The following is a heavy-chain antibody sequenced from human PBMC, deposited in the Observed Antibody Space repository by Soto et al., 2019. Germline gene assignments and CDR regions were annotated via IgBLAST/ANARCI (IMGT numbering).Heavy chain of an antibody. D-gene: IGHD1-1*01. Sequence: QVQLQESGPGLVKPSETLSLTCTVSGGSINNYYWVWLRQPPGEGLEWIGHMYYSGDTDYNPSLKSGVAISVDTSKNRFSLRLTSVTAADTAVYYCARGDWNDYFYNGMDVWGQGTTVIVSS. J-gene: IGHJ6*02. CDR3: ARGDWNDYFYNGMDV. CDR2: MYYSGDT. CDR1: GGSINNYY. V-gene: IGHV4-59*01.